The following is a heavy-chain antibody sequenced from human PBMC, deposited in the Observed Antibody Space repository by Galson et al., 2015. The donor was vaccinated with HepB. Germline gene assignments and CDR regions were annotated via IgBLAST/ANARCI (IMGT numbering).Heavy chain of an antibody. Sequence: SVKVSCKASGYILTSYDINWVRQATGQGLEWMGRMNPNNGNTGYAQKFQGRVTMTRDTSINTAYMELTGLSSEDTAVYYCARGLRYFDWLPWGQGTLVTVSS. CDR1: GYILTSYD. CDR2: MNPNNGNT. CDR3: ARGLRYFDWLP. D-gene: IGHD3-9*01. V-gene: IGHV1-8*01. J-gene: IGHJ5*02.